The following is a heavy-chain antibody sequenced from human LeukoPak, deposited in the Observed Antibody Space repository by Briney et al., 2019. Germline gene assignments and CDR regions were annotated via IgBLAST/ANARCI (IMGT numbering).Heavy chain of an antibody. Sequence: GESLRLSCAASGFTFSSYAVSWVRQAPGKGLEWVSSISGSGGSTYSADSVKGRFTISRDNSKNTLYLQMNSLRAEDTALYYCAKDRSCTNDICHGDFDYWGQGTLVTVSS. CDR3: AKDRSCTNDICHGDFDY. CDR1: GFTFSSYA. J-gene: IGHJ4*02. CDR2: ISGSGGST. V-gene: IGHV3-23*01. D-gene: IGHD2-8*01.